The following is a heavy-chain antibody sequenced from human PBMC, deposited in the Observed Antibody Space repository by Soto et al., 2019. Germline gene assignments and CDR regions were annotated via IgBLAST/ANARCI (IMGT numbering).Heavy chain of an antibody. D-gene: IGHD6-13*01. Sequence: TLSLTCAVYGGSFSGYYWSWIRQPPGKGLEWIGEINHSGSTNYNPSLKSRVTISVDTSKNQFSLKLSSVTAADTAVYYCARHIRSSSCPRGSRCQHYYYYGMDVWGQGTTVTVSS. CDR2: INHSGST. J-gene: IGHJ6*02. CDR1: GGSFSGYY. V-gene: IGHV4-34*01. CDR3: ARHIRSSSCPRGSRCQHYYYYGMDV.